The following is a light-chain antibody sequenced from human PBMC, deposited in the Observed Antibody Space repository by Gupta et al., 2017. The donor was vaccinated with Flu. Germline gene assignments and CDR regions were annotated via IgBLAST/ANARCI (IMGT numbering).Light chain of an antibody. V-gene: IGKV3-15*01. J-gene: IGKJ5*01. Sequence: IVMTRTQVTLPESPEERATLSCRASQSVRSNLAWYQQKPGRAPRLLIYAASTRATGIPARFSGSGSGTEFTLTISSLQSEDVATYYCQQYNNWPPISFGPGTRLEIK. CDR3: QQYNNWPPIS. CDR1: QSVRSN. CDR2: AAS.